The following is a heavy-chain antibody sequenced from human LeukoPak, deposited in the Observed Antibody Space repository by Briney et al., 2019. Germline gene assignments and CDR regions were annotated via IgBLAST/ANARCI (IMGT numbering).Heavy chain of an antibody. D-gene: IGHD4-17*01. CDR3: TRARGTVTTFFDY. J-gene: IGHJ4*02. CDR1: GFTFGDYA. V-gene: IGHV3-49*03. CDR2: IRSKAYGGTT. Sequence: PGGSLRLSCTASGFTFGDYAMSWFRQAPGKGLEWVGFIRSKAYGGTTEYAASVKGRFTISRDDSKSIAYLQMNSLKTEDTAVYYCTRARGTVTTFFDYWGQGTLVTVSS.